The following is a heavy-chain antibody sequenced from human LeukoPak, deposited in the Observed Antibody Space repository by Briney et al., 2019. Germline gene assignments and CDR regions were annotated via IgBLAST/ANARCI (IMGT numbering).Heavy chain of an antibody. V-gene: IGHV3-48*03. D-gene: IGHD2-2*01. CDR3: ASAQVVPAAMNFDY. Sequence: GGSLRLSCAASGFTFSSYEMNWVRQAPGKGLEWVSYISSSGSTIYYADSVKGRFTISRDNANNSLYLQMNSLRAEDTAVYYCASAQVVPAAMNFDYWGQGTLVTVSS. J-gene: IGHJ4*02. CDR2: ISSSGSTI. CDR1: GFTFSSYE.